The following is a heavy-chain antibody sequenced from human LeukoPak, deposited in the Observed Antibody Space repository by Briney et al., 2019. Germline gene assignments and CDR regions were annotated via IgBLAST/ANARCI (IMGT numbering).Heavy chain of an antibody. CDR1: RFTLSTYW. CDR2: IKQDGSQE. CDR3: ARGVPYDSWSGPHYSDY. Sequence: GGSLRLSCAASRFTLSTYWMSWVRQAPGRGLEWVAHIKQDGSQEYYVDSVKGRFTISRDSAKNSLYLQMNSLRAEDTAVYYCARGVPYDSWSGPHYSDYWGQGTLVTVSS. V-gene: IGHV3-7*01. D-gene: IGHD3-3*01. J-gene: IGHJ4*02.